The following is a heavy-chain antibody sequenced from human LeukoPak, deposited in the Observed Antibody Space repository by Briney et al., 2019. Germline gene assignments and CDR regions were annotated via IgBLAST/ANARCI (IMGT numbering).Heavy chain of an antibody. CDR1: GFSFDDYV. Sequence: PGGSLRLSCAVSGFSFDDYVMHWVRQVPGKGLEWVSGISWNSDNIGYAESVKGRFTTSRDNAKNSLYLQMNSLRADDTALYYCAINGGGDSGYGNFDYWGQGTLVTVSS. D-gene: IGHD5-12*01. V-gene: IGHV3-9*01. J-gene: IGHJ4*02. CDR3: AINGGGDSGYGNFDY. CDR2: ISWNSDNI.